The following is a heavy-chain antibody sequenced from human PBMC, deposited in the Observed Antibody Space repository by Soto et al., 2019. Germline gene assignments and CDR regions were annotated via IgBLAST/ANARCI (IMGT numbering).Heavy chain of an antibody. CDR1: GFTFTRYS. CDR2: ISSTTNYI. CDR3: ARESEDLTSNFDY. Sequence: PWGSLRLSCAASGFTFTRYSMNWVRQAQGKGLEWVSSISSTTNYIYYGDSMKGRFTISRDNAKNSLYLEMNSLRAEDTAVYYCARESEDLTSNFDYWGQGTLVTVSS. V-gene: IGHV3-21*06. J-gene: IGHJ4*02.